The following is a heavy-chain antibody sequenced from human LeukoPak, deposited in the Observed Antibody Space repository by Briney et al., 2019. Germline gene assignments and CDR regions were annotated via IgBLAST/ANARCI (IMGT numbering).Heavy chain of an antibody. CDR3: ARHDGDCSNTSCLNWFDP. J-gene: IGHJ5*02. Sequence: PSETLSLTCVVSGYSISSGYYWGWIRQPPGKGLEWIGSIYHRGSTYYNPSLKSRVTISLDTSKNHFSLKLTSVTAADTAVYYCARHDGDCSNTSCLNWFDPWGQGTLVTVSS. V-gene: IGHV4-38-2*01. CDR2: IYHRGST. CDR1: GYSISSGYY. D-gene: IGHD2-2*01.